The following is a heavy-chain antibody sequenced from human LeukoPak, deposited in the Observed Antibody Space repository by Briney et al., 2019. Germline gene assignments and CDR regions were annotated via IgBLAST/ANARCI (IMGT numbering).Heavy chain of an antibody. CDR1: GFSLSNAW. CDR2: IKSKTDGGTT. J-gene: IGHJ6*03. V-gene: IGHV3-15*01. Sequence: VSLRLSCAASGFSLSNAWMSWVRQAPGKGLEWVGRIKSKTDGGTTDYAAPVKGRFTISRDDSKNTLYLQMNSLKTEDTAVYYCTTDDLKYCSGGSCYWSYYYMDVWGKGTTVTISS. CDR3: TTDDLKYCSGGSCYWSYYYMDV. D-gene: IGHD2-15*01.